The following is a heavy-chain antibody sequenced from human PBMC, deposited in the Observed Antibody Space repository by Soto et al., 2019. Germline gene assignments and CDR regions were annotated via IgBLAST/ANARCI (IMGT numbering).Heavy chain of an antibody. V-gene: IGHV3-53*01. CDR3: ARHRHPRGTVGATSPLDP. CDR2: HYSGGST. CDR1: GFSVSSNY. D-gene: IGHD1-26*01. J-gene: IGHJ5*02. Sequence: GGSLRLSCAISGFSVSSNYLSWVRQAPGKGLEWVSVHYSGGSTYYADSVQGRFTISRDKSNNTLYLQMRRVRAEDTAVYSCARHRHPRGTVGATSPLDPWGQGTQVTVS.